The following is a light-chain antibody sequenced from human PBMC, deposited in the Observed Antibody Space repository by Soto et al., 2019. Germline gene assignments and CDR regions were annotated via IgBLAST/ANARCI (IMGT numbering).Light chain of an antibody. CDR3: QQYNSYWT. CDR2: EAS. CDR1: QSISSW. Sequence: DIQMTQSPSTLSASVGDRVTITCPASQSISSWLAGYQQKPGKAPKHLIYEASSLESGAPSRFSCSEPGTDFTLTTSSLQPDDCATYYCQQYNSYWTFGQGTKVEIK. V-gene: IGKV1-5*01. J-gene: IGKJ1*01.